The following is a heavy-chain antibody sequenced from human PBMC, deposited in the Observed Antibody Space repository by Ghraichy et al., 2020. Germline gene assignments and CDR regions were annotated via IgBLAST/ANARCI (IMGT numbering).Heavy chain of an antibody. D-gene: IGHD3-22*01. J-gene: IGHJ4*02. Sequence: AGSLRLSCAASGFFFSSYAMSWVRQAPGKGLEWVSAISGSGVATYDADSVRGRFTISRDNSKNTRYLQMNSLRAEEPAVYYCAKRLSDSRGYYGFDYWGQGILVTVSS. CDR1: GFFFSSYA. V-gene: IGHV3-23*01. CDR2: ISGSGVAT. CDR3: AKRLSDSRGYYGFDY.